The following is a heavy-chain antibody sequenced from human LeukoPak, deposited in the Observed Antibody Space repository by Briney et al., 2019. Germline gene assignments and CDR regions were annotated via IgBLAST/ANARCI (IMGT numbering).Heavy chain of an antibody. D-gene: IGHD2-15*01. CDR2: IYTSGST. CDR3: AISPIFCSGGSCYALYYFDH. V-gene: IGHV4-4*07. CDR1: GGSISSYY. Sequence: SETLSLTCTVSGGSISSYYWSWIRQPAGKGLEWIGRIYTSGSTNYNPSLKSRVTMSVDTSKNQFSLKLSSVTAADTAVYYCAISPIFCSGGSCYALYYFDHWGQGTLVTVSS. J-gene: IGHJ4*02.